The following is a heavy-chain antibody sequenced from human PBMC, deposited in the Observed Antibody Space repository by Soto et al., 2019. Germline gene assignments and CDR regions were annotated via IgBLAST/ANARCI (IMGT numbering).Heavy chain of an antibody. CDR1: GFTFSGSG. CDR3: TAMAGIDY. D-gene: IGHD6-19*01. V-gene: IGHV3-73*01. CDR2: IRTKTNNYAT. Sequence: GGSLRLSCAASGFTFSGSGIHWVRQASGKGLEWVGRIRTKTNNYATAYAASVKGRFTISRDDSKNMAYLQMNSLKTEDTAVYYCTAMAGIDYWGQGILVTVSS. J-gene: IGHJ4*02.